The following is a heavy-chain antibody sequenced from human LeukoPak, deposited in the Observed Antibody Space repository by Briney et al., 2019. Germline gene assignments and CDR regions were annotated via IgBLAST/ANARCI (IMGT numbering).Heavy chain of an antibody. CDR3: ARVVVTMIVVVLDY. D-gene: IGHD3-22*01. J-gene: IGHJ4*02. CDR2: IYYSGST. Sequence: PSETLSLTCTVSGGSISSGSYYWGWIRQPPGKGLEWIGSIYYSGSTYYNPSLKSRVTISVDTSKNQFSLKLSSVTAADTAVYYCARVVVTMIVVVLDYWGQGTLVTVSS. CDR1: GGSISSGSYY. V-gene: IGHV4-39*07.